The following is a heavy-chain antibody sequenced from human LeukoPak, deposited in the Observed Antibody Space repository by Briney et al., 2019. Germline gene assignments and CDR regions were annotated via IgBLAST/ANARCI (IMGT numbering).Heavy chain of an antibody. V-gene: IGHV3-73*01. J-gene: IGHJ3*02. Sequence: GGSLRLSCAASGFTLSDSPMHWVRQASGKGLEWVGRIRSKANSYATAYAASVKGRFTISRDDSKNTAYLQMNSLKTEDTAVYYCTRWGSDDAFDIWGQGTMVTVSS. CDR1: GFTLSDSP. D-gene: IGHD3-16*01. CDR3: TRWGSDDAFDI. CDR2: IRSKANSYAT.